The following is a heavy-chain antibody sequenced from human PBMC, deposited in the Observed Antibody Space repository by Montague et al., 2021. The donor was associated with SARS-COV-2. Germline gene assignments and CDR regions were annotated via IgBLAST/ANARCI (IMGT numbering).Heavy chain of an antibody. CDR2: IYYTGET. J-gene: IGHJ4*02. CDR1: GGSIRSYY. V-gene: IGHV4-59*01. Sequence: SETLSLTCSFSGGSIRSYYWSWIRLPPGKPLEWLGYIYYTGETTHNPSLKSRVTISVDTSRSQFSLMLTSVTAADTAVYFCARFWSGYVDKWSQGTLVTVSS. CDR3: ARFWSGYVDK. D-gene: IGHD3-3*01.